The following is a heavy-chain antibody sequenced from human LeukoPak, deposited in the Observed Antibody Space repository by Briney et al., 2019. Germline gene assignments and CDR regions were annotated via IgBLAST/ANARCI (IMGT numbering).Heavy chain of an antibody. CDR2: FDPEDGET. CDR1: GYTLTELS. D-gene: IGHD1-1*01. Sequence: EASVNVSCKVSGYTLTELSMHWVRQAPGKGLEWMGGFDPEDGETIYAQKFQGRVTMTRDMSISTAYMELSRLRSDDTAVYYCAKVASTTRLHDAFDIWGQGTLVTVSS. J-gene: IGHJ3*02. V-gene: IGHV1-24*01. CDR3: AKVASTTRLHDAFDI.